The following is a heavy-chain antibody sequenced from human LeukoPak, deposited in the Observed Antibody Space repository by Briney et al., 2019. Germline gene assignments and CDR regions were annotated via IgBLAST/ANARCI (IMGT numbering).Heavy chain of an antibody. CDR2: ISPYNGNT. D-gene: IGHD3/OR15-3a*01. Sequence: GASVRVSSKASGYTFTTYGISWVRQAPGQGLEWMGGISPYNGNTIYAQKLQGRVTMTTDTPTSTAYMALRSMRSDDTAVYYCARDISPGRTGYYSYWGQGTLVTVSS. J-gene: IGHJ4*02. V-gene: IGHV1-18*01. CDR3: ARDISPGRTGYYSY. CDR1: GYTFTTYG.